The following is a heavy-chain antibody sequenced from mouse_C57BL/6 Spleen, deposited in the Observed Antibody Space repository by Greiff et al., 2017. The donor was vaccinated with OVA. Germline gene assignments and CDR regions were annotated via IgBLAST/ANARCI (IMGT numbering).Heavy chain of an antibody. Sequence: EVQLQQSGTVLARPGASVKMSCKTSGYTFTSYWMHWVKQRPGQGLEWIGAIYPGNSDTSYNQKFKGKAKLTAVTSASTAYMELSSLTNEDSAVYYCTRSMDYSNYVYWGQGTLVTVSA. D-gene: IGHD2-5*01. V-gene: IGHV1-5*01. CDR1: GYTFTSYW. CDR2: IYPGNSDT. CDR3: TRSMDYSNYVY. J-gene: IGHJ3*01.